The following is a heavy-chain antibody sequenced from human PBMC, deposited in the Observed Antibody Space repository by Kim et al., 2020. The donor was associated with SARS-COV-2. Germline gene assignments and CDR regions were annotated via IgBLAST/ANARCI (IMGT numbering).Heavy chain of an antibody. CDR2: ISSSGSTI. CDR3: ARDSYDFWSGYYPNWFDP. D-gene: IGHD3-3*01. Sequence: GGSLRLSCAASGFTFSDYYMSWIRQAPGKGLEWVSYISSSGSTIYYADSVKGRFTISRDNAKNSLYLQMNSLRAEDTAVYYCARDSYDFWSGYYPNWFDPWGQGTLVTVSS. V-gene: IGHV3-11*01. J-gene: IGHJ5*02. CDR1: GFTFSDYY.